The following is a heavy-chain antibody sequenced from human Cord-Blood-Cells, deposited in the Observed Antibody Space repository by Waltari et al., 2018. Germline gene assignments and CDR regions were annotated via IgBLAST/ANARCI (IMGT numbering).Heavy chain of an antibody. J-gene: IGHJ3*02. CDR1: GFTFSNAW. D-gene: IGHD2-2*01. CDR3: TTDIVVPAANAFDI. V-gene: IGHV3-15*01. CDR2: IKSKTYCGTT. Sequence: EVQLVESGGGLVKPGGSLRLSCAASGFTFSNAWMSWVRQAPGKGLEWVGRIKSKTYCGTTDYAAPVKCRFTISRDDSKNTLYLQMNSLKTEDTAVHYCTTDIVVPAANAFDIWGQGTMVTVSS.